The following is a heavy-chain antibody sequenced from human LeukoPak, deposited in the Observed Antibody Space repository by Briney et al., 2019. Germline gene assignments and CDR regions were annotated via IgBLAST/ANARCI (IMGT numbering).Heavy chain of an antibody. CDR3: ATADKWEPLDY. D-gene: IGHD1-26*01. J-gene: IGHJ4*02. V-gene: IGHV1-24*01. Sequence: ASVKVSCKVSGNSLSETSIHWVRQAPGQWLEWMGGFEPEDGEPIFAQRFRGRFSMSEDTSIDTAYMELSSLTLEDTAVYYCATADKWEPLDYWGQGTLVTVSS. CDR1: GNSLSETS. CDR2: FEPEDGEP.